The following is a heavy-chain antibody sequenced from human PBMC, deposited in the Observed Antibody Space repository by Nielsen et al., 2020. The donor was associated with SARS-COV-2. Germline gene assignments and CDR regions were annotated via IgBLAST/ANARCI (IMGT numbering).Heavy chain of an antibody. J-gene: IGHJ5*02. D-gene: IGHD3-3*01. V-gene: IGHV3-30*02. CDR2: IWYDGTNK. CDR1: GFSFSNFG. CDR3: ARHPRITIFGVVIIGWFDP. Sequence: GESLKISCAASGFSFSNFGMHWVRQAPGKGLEWVAFIWYDGTNKYYVDSVRGRFTISRDNSKNTLYLQMNSLRAEDTAVYYCARHPRITIFGVVIIGWFDPWGQGTLVTVSS.